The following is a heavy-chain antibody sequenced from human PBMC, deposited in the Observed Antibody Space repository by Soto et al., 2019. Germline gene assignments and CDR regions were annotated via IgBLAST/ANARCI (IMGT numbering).Heavy chain of an antibody. V-gene: IGHV3-23*01. D-gene: IGHD1-7*01. CDR2: ISGSGGST. J-gene: IGHJ6*04. Sequence: GGSLRLSCAASGFTFSSYAMSWVRQAPEKGLEWVSAISGSGGSTYYADSVKGRFTISRDNSKNTLYLQMNSLRAEDTAVYYCAIIELELRDQHLDVWGKGTTVTVSS. CDR1: GFTFSSYA. CDR3: AIIELELRDQHLDV.